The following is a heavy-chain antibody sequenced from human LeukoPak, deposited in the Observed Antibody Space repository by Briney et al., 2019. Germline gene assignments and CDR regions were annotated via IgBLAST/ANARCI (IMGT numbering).Heavy chain of an antibody. D-gene: IGHD6-19*01. CDR2: IYSGGST. Sequence: SGGSLRLSCAASGFTVSSNYMSWVRQAPGKGLEWVSVIYSGGSTYYADSVKGRFTISRDNSKNTLYLQMNSLRAEDTAVYYCASHSSGRSGYYGMDVWGQGTTVTVSS. CDR3: ASHSSGRSGYYGMDV. J-gene: IGHJ6*02. V-gene: IGHV3-66*04. CDR1: GFTVSSNY.